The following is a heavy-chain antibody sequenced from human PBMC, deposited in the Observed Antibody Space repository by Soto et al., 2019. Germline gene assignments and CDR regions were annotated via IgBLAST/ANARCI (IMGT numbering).Heavy chain of an antibody. CDR3: ARGVDIVVVPAAEDAEYFQH. J-gene: IGHJ1*01. V-gene: IGHV1-69*13. CDR2: IIPIFGTA. D-gene: IGHD2-2*03. Sequence: SVKVSCKASGGTFSSYAISWVRQAPGQGLEWMGGIIPIFGTANYAQKFQGRVTITADESTSTAYMELSSLRSEDTAVYYCARGVDIVVVPAAEDAEYFQHWGQGTLVTVSS. CDR1: GGTFSSYA.